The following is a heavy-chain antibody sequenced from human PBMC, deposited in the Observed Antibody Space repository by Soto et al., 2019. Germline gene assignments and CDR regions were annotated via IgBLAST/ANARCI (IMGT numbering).Heavy chain of an antibody. CDR1: GFTVSNQA. J-gene: IGHJ3*02. CDR3: ARSSAGYCSDGSCLDAFDI. V-gene: IGHV3-23*01. CDR2: ISGSRGTT. D-gene: IGHD2-15*01. Sequence: PWGSLRLSCAASGFTVSNQAMSWVRQAPGKGLEWVSVISGSRGTTYYADSVKGRFAISRDNSKNTVFLQMNSVRAEDTAVYYCARSSAGYCSDGSCLDAFDIWGQGTMVTVSS.